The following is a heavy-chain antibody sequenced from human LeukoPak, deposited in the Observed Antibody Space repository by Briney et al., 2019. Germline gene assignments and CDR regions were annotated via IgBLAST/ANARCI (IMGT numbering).Heavy chain of an antibody. CDR2: ISSSSSTI. J-gene: IGHJ4*02. D-gene: IGHD3-22*01. Sequence: GGSLRLSCAASGFTFSSYSMNWVRQAPGKGLEWVSYISSSSSTIYYADSVKGRFTISRDNAKNSLYLQMNSLRAEDTAVYYCAREGGITMIVVVPPVYWGQGTLVTVSS. V-gene: IGHV3-48*04. CDR1: GFTFSSYS. CDR3: AREGGITMIVVVPPVY.